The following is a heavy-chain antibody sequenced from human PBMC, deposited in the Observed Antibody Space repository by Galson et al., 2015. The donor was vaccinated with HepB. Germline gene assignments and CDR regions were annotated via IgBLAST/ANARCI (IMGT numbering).Heavy chain of an antibody. J-gene: IGHJ6*02. V-gene: IGHV1-8*01. CDR2: MNPNSGNT. CDR1: GYTFTSYD. D-gene: IGHD3-16*01. Sequence: SVKVSCKASGYTFTSYDINWVRQATGQGLEWMGWMNPNSGNTGYAQKFQGRVTMTRNTSISTAYMELSSLRSEDTAVYYCARAPNYVWGGSYYYYGMDVWGQGTTVTVSS. CDR3: ARAPNYVWGGSYYYYGMDV.